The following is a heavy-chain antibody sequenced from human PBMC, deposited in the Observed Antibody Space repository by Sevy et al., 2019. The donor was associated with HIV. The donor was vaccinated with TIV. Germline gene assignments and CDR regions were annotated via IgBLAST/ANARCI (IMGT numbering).Heavy chain of an antibody. D-gene: IGHD6-19*01. V-gene: IGHV3-30-3*01. J-gene: IGHJ6*02. Sequence: GGSLRLSCAASGFTFSSYAMHWVRQAPGKGLEWLEVISYDGSDKYYADSVKGRFTISRDNSKNTLSLQMNSLSAEDTVVYYGARSGGWYPPLQYYYGMDVWGQGTTVTVSS. CDR3: ARSGGWYPPLQYYYGMDV. CDR1: GFTFSSYA. CDR2: ISYDGSDK.